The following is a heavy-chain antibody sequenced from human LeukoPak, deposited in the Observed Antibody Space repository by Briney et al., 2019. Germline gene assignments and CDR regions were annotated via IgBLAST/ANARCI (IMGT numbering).Heavy chain of an antibody. V-gene: IGHV4-4*09. CDR2: IYTSGST. J-gene: IGHJ6*03. D-gene: IGHD1-26*01. CDR1: GGSISSYY. CDR3: ARHLKWDYYYYMDV. Sequence: PSETLSLTCTVSGGSISSYYWSWIRQPPGKGLEWIGYIYTSGSTNYNPSLKSRVTISVDTSKNQFSLKLSSVTAADTAVYYCARHLKWDYYYYMDVWGKGTTVTVSS.